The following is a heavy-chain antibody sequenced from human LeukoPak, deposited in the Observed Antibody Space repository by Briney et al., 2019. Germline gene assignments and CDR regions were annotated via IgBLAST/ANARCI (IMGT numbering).Heavy chain of an antibody. V-gene: IGHV3-48*01. J-gene: IGHJ5*02. CDR2: ISSSSSTI. D-gene: IGHD2/OR15-2a*01. CDR3: ARDSPVILAGGFDP. CDR1: GFTFSSYS. Sequence: GGSLRLSCAASGFTFSSYSMNWVRQAPGKGLEWVSYISSSSSTIYYADSVKGRFTISRDNAKNSLYLQMNSLRAEDTAVYYCARDSPVILAGGFDPWGQGTLVTVSS.